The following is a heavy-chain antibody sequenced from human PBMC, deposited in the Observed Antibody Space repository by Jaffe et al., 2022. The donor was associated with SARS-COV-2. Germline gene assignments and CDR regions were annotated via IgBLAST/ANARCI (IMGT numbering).Heavy chain of an antibody. Sequence: EVQLLESGGGLVQPGGSLRLSCAASGFTFSSYAMSWVRQAPGKGLEWVSAISGSGGSTYYADSVKGRFTISRDNSKNTLYLQMNSLRAEDTAVYYCAKGALTEVGYSGSYYRFDYWGQGTLVTVSS. D-gene: IGHD1-26*01. CDR1: GFTFSSYA. CDR3: AKGALTEVGYSGSYYRFDY. V-gene: IGHV3-23*01. J-gene: IGHJ4*02. CDR2: ISGSGGST.